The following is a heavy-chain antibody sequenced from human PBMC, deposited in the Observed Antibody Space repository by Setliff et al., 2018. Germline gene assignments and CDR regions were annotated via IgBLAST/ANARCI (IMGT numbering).Heavy chain of an antibody. D-gene: IGHD3-3*01. CDR3: ARMSGFQYIDV. V-gene: IGHV4-61*01. J-gene: IGHJ6*03. Sequence: SETLSLTCTVSGDSISSRRSYWSWIRQSPEKGLEWIGFFFYSGDTNYNPSLKSRVTISLDTSKNQFSLSLTSVTAEDTAVYYCARMSGFQYIDVWDKGTTVTVSS. CDR2: FFYSGDT. CDR1: GDSISSRRSY.